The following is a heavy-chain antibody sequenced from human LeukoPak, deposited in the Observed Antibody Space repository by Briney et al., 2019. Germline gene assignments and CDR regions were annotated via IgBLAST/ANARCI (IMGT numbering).Heavy chain of an antibody. CDR1: GFTFSSYA. V-gene: IGHV3-23*01. D-gene: IGHD4-17*01. J-gene: IGHJ4*02. CDR3: ATYLTMTLDY. CDR2: ISGSGGST. Sequence: GGSLRLSCAASGFTFSSYAMSWVRQAPGKGLEWVSAISGSGGSTYYAGSVKGRFTISRDNSKNTLYLQMNSLRAEDTAVYYCATYLTMTLDYWGQGTLVTVSS.